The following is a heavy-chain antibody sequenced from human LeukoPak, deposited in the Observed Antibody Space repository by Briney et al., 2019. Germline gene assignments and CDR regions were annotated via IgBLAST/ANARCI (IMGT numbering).Heavy chain of an antibody. V-gene: IGHV3-23*01. CDR1: GFIFRNYA. J-gene: IGHJ4*02. D-gene: IGHD3-9*01. CDR3: AKWGDYDILTGYYVSDF. CDR2: ITGSGDST. Sequence: GGSLRLSCAASGFIFRNYAMSWVRQAPGKGLEWVSAITGSGDSTYYADSVKGRFTISRDNSKNTLYVEMNTLRAEDTAVYYCAKWGDYDILTGYYVSDFWGQGTLVTVSS.